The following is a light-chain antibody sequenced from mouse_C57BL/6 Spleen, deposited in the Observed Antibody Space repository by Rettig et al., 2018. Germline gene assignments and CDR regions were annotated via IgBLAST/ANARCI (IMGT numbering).Light chain of an antibody. CDR1: SSVSH. Sequence: QIVLTQSPAIMSASPGEKVTMTCSASSSVSHMYWYQQKPGSSPRLLIYDTSNLASGVPVRFSGSGSGTSYSLTISRMEAEDAATYYCQQWNSFPYTFGGGTKLEIK. V-gene: IGKV4-55*01. CDR3: QQWNSFPYT. CDR2: DTS. J-gene: IGKJ2*01.